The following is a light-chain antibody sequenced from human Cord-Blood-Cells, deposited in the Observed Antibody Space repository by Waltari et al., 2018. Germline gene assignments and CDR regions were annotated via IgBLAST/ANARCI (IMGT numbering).Light chain of an antibody. Sequence: QSALTQPASVSGSPGQSTPISSPGTSTVAGSYNLFSWYQQHPGKAPELMIYEVSKRPSGLSNRFSGSKSGNTVSLKISGLQAEDEADYYCCTYAGSSTWVFRGGTKLTVI. J-gene: IGLJ3*02. CDR3: CTYAGSSTWV. V-gene: IGLV2-23*02. CDR2: EVS. CDR1: STVAGSYNL.